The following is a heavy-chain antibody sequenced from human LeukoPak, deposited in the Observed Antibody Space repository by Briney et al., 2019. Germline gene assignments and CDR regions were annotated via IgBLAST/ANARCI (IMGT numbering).Heavy chain of an antibody. CDR3: ARGRYDSSGYYPIFDY. J-gene: IGHJ4*02. Sequence: GGSLRLSCAASGFTFSSYIMNWVRQAPGKGLEWVAVISYDGSNKYYADSVKGRFTISRDNSKNTLYLQMNSLRAEDTAVYYCARGRYDSSGYYPIFDYWGQGTLVTVSS. V-gene: IGHV3-30*03. CDR2: ISYDGSNK. CDR1: GFTFSSYI. D-gene: IGHD3-22*01.